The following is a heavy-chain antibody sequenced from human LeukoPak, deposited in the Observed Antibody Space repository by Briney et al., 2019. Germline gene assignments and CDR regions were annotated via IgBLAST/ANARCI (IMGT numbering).Heavy chain of an antibody. V-gene: IGHV3-23*01. J-gene: IGHJ4*02. D-gene: IGHD3-3*01. Sequence: GGSLRLSCAASGFTFGSFSMNWVRQAPGKGLEWVSAIYPSGDSTYYADSVKGRFTISRDNSKNTLYLQMNSLRAEDTAVYYCAKKASIFGVVIGPGATNYFDYWGQGTLVTVSS. CDR3: AKKASIFGVVIGPGATNYFDY. CDR1: GFTFGSFS. CDR2: IYPSGDST.